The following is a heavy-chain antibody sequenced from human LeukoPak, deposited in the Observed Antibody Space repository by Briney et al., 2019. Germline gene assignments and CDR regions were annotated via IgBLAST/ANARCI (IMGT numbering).Heavy chain of an antibody. CDR3: ARRTAPFDLSLFAFDI. V-gene: IGHV4-39*01. D-gene: IGHD3-9*01. Sequence: SETLSLTCIVSGGSVNSSNDYWGWIRQPPGKGLEWIGSIYYIGRTYYNPSLESRVTISVDTSKNQFSLKLSSVTAADTAVYYCARRTAPFDLSLFAFDIWGQGTTVTVSS. CDR1: GGSVNSSNDY. J-gene: IGHJ3*02. CDR2: IYYIGRT.